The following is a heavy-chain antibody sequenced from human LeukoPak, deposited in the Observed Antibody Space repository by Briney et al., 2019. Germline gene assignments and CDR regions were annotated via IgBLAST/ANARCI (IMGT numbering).Heavy chain of an antibody. CDR3: ARGGGGSYWTGGYFDY. CDR2: INPSGGRT. V-gene: IGHV1-46*01. CDR1: GYTFTSTY. D-gene: IGHD1-26*01. Sequence: ASVKVSCKASGYTFTSTYMHWVRQAPGQGLEWMGIINPSGGRTFYAQKFQGRVTITADESTSTAYMELSSLRSEDTAVYYCARGGGGSYWTGGYFDYWGQGTLVTVSS. J-gene: IGHJ4*02.